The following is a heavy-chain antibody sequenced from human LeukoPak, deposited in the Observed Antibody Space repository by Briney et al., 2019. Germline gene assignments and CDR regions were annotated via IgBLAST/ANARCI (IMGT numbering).Heavy chain of an antibody. CDR1: GFVVSDCG. Sequence: PGGSLRLSCAAPGFVVSDCGMHWVRQAPGKGLEWVAFVRNDGSSEYYVGSVKGRFTISRDKSKNTLYLQMNSLRVEDTAVYSCAKESDSGYHSEGPKNWGLGTLVSVSS. D-gene: IGHD5-12*01. CDR2: VRNDGSSE. J-gene: IGHJ4*02. V-gene: IGHV3-30*02. CDR3: AKESDSGYHSEGPKN.